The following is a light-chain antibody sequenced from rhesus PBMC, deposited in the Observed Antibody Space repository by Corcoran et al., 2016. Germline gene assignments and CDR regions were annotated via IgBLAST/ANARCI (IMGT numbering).Light chain of an antibody. CDR3: QHSYGTPLT. V-gene: IGKV1-74*01. CDR2: KVS. Sequence: DIQMTQSPSSLSASVGDRVTITCRASEKVNNYLHWYQQKPGKALKLLIYKVSTLQSGVPSRFSGIGYGTDFTLTISSLQPEDFATYYCQHSYGTPLTFGGGTKVALK. CDR1: EKVNNY. J-gene: IGKJ4*01.